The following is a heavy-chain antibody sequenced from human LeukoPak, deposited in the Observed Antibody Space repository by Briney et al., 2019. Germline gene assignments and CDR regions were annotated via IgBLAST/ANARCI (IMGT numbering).Heavy chain of an antibody. CDR2: ISCDGSNK. J-gene: IGHJ4*02. D-gene: IGHD2-21*02. CDR1: GFTFSSYA. V-gene: IGHV3-30*04. CDR3: ARGGPYCGGDCYSYFDY. Sequence: GGSLRLSCAASGFTFSSYAKHWVRQAPGKVLEWVAVISCDGSNKYYADSVKGRFTISRDNSKNTLYLQMNRLRAEGTAVYYCARGGPYCGGDCYSYFDYWGQGTLVTVSS.